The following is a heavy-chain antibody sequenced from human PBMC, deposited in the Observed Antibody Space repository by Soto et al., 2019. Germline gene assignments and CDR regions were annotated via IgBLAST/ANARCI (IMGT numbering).Heavy chain of an antibody. CDR1: GFTVSSNY. CDR3: ARNGDSSDYRGWFDP. V-gene: IGHV3-66*01. D-gene: IGHD3-22*01. Sequence: EVPLVESGGGLVQPGGSLRLSCAASGFTVSSNYMSWVRQAPGKGLEWVSVIYSGGTTYYADSVKGRFTISRDNSKNTLYLHMNSLRAEDTAVYYCARNGDSSDYRGWFDPWGQGTLVTVSS. J-gene: IGHJ5*02. CDR2: IYSGGTT.